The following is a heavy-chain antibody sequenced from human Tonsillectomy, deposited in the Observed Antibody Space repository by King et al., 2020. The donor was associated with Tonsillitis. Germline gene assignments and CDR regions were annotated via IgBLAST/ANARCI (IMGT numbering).Heavy chain of an antibody. V-gene: IGHV3-11*06. J-gene: IGHJ3*02. Sequence: QLVQSGGGLVKPGGSLRLSCAASGFTFSDYYMSWIRQAPGKGLEWGSYISSSSSYTNYADSVKGRFTISRDNAKNSLYLQMNSLRAEDTAVYYCARGSIVLYDSSGYRRRDAFDIWGQGTMVTVSS. CDR3: ARGSIVLYDSSGYRRRDAFDI. D-gene: IGHD3-22*01. CDR2: ISSSSSYT. CDR1: GFTFSDYY.